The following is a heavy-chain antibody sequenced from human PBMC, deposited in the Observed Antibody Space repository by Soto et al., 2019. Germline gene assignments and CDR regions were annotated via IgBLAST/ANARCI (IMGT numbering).Heavy chain of an antibody. Sequence: SETLSLTCAVYGGSFSGYYWSWIRQPPGKGLEWIGYIYYSGSTNYNPSLKSRVTISVDTSKNQFSLKLSSVTAADTAVYYCARARYSSGWYTYYYGMDVWGQGTTVTVSS. D-gene: IGHD6-19*01. J-gene: IGHJ6*02. CDR2: IYYSGST. V-gene: IGHV4-59*01. CDR1: GGSFSGYY. CDR3: ARARYSSGWYTYYYGMDV.